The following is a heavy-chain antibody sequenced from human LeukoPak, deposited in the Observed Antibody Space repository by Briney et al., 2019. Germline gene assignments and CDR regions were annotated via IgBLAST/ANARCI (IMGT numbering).Heavy chain of an antibody. CDR1: GGSFSGYY. CDR3: ARRCSSTSCYHGRREYFQH. Sequence: SETLSLTCAVYGGSFSGYYWSWIRQPPGKGLEWIGEINHSGSTNYNPSLKSRVTISVDTSKNQFSLKLSSVTAADTAVYYCARRCSSTSCYHGRREYFQHWGQGTLVTVSS. D-gene: IGHD2-2*01. CDR2: INHSGST. J-gene: IGHJ1*01. V-gene: IGHV4-34*01.